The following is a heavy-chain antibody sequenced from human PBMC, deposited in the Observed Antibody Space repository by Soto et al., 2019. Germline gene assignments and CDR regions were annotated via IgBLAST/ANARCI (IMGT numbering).Heavy chain of an antibody. J-gene: IGHJ3*02. CDR1: GFTFSSYE. CDR3: ARDHEGYCSGGSCYSDAFDI. CDR2: ISSSGSTI. Sequence: EVQLVESGGGLVQPGGSLRLCCAASGFTFSSYEMNWVRQAPGKGLEWVSYISSSGSTIYYADSVKGRFTISRDNAKNSLYLQMNSLRAEDTAVYYCARDHEGYCSGGSCYSDAFDIWGQGTMVTVSS. D-gene: IGHD2-15*01. V-gene: IGHV3-48*03.